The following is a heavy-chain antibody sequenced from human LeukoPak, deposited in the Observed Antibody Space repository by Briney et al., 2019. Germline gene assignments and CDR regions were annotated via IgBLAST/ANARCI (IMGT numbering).Heavy chain of an antibody. J-gene: IGHJ4*02. D-gene: IGHD2-2*02. CDR2: ISGSGGST. V-gene: IGHV3-23*01. Sequence: GGSLRLSCAASGFTFCSYAMSWVRQAPGKGLEWVSAISGSGGSTYYADSVKGRFTISRDNSKNTLYLQMNSLRAEDTAVYYCAKDRYCSSTSCHTPGNSYPDYWGQGTLVTVSS. CDR1: GFTFCSYA. CDR3: AKDRYCSSTSCHTPGNSYPDY.